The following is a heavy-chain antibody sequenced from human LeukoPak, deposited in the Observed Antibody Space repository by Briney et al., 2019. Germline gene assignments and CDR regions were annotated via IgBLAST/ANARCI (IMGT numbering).Heavy chain of an antibody. V-gene: IGHV4-39*02. CDR2: IFYSGNT. D-gene: IGHD3-3*01. Sequence: PSETLSLTCTVSGGSISSYYWGWIRQPPGKGLEWIGSIFYSGNTYDNPSLKSRVTISVDTSKNQFSLKLNSVTAADTAVYYCARDATIFGVDPWGQGTLVTVSS. J-gene: IGHJ5*02. CDR1: GGSISSYY. CDR3: ARDATIFGVDP.